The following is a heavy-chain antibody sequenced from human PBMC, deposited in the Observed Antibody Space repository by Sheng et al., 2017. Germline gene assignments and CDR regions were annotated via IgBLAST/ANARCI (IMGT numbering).Heavy chain of an antibody. Sequence: EVQLVQSGAEVRKPGESLKISCKGSGYSFTGYWIGWVRQMPGKGLEWMGIINPADSDTRYSPSFQDQVTFSVDKSINTAYLQWSSLKASDTAKYYCARRGGGFSSDFWGQGTLVTVSS. D-gene: IGHD5-18*01. V-gene: IGHV5-51*03. CDR1: GYSFTGYW. CDR3: ARRGGGFSSDF. CDR2: INPADSDT. J-gene: IGHJ4*02.